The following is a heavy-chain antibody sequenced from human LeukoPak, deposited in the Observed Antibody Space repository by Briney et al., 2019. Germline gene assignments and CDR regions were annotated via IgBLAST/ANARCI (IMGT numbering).Heavy chain of an antibody. Sequence: GGSLRLSCAAPGFTFSSYSMNWVRQAPGKGLEWVSSISSSSSYIYYADSVKGRFTISRDNAKNSLYLQMNSLRAEDTAVYYCARYPRGTTGTTQDRAFDIWGQGTMVTVSS. J-gene: IGHJ3*02. CDR1: GFTFSSYS. V-gene: IGHV3-21*01. CDR3: ARYPRGTTGTTQDRAFDI. CDR2: ISSSSSYI. D-gene: IGHD1-1*01.